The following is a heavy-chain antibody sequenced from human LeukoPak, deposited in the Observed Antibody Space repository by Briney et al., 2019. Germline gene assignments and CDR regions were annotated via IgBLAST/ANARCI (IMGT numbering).Heavy chain of an antibody. CDR1: GYTFTSYG. Sequence: ASVKVSCKASGYTFTSYGISWVRQAPGQELEWMGLINAYNGNKNYAQKLQGRVTMTTDTSTSTAYMELRSLRSDDTAVYYCARTPNLRDDAFDIWGQGKMVTVSS. V-gene: IGHV1-18*01. J-gene: IGHJ3*02. D-gene: IGHD1-7*01. CDR2: INAYNGNK. CDR3: ARTPNLRDDAFDI.